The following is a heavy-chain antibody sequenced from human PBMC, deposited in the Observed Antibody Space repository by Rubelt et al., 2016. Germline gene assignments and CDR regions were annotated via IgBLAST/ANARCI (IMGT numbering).Heavy chain of an antibody. D-gene: IGHD3-10*01. CDR1: GGSISSSSYY. CDR3: ARQGDGGYMDV. V-gene: IGHV4-39*01. J-gene: IGHJ6*03. CDR2: IYYSGGT. Sequence: QLQLQESGPGLVKPSETLSLTCTVSGGSISSSSYYWGWIRQPPGKGLEWIGSIYYSGGTYYNPALKRRGTISVDRSKNQFSLKLSVVTAADTAVYYCARQGDGGYMDVWGKGTTVTVSS.